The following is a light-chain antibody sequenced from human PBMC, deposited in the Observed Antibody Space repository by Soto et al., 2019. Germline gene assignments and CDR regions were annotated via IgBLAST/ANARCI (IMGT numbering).Light chain of an antibody. CDR3: QEYYSYPIT. CDR1: QGISSY. J-gene: IGKJ5*01. Sequence: AIRITPSPGSRSASTGGRVTITCRASQGISSYLAWYQQKPGKAPKLLIYAASTLQSGVPSRFSGSGSGTDFTLTISCLQSEDFATYYCQEYYSYPITFGQGTRLEIK. V-gene: IGKV1-8*01. CDR2: AAS.